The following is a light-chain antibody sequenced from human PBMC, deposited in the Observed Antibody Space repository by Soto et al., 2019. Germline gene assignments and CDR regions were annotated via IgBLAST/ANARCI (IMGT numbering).Light chain of an antibody. J-gene: IGKJ1*01. CDR1: QDVSSW. V-gene: IGKV1-5*01. Sequence: DVQMTQSPSTLSASFGDRVTITCRANQDVSSWLAWYQQKPGKAPKLLIYDASSLESGVPSRFSGSGSGTEFTLTISSLQPDDFATYYCQQYNSYSTFGQGTKVDI. CDR2: DAS. CDR3: QQYNSYST.